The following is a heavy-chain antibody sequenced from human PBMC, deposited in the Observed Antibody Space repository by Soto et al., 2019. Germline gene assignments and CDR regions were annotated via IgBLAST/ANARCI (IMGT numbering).Heavy chain of an antibody. CDR3: ARGLVLVPAAAVTTDDY. CDR2: MNPNSGNT. Sequence: QVQLVQSGAEVKKPGASVKISCKASGYTLTSYVINWVRQATGQGLGGMGWMNPNSGNTGYAQKFQGRVTMTRNTSISTAYMELSSLRSEDTAVYYCARGLVLVPAAAVTTDDYWGQGTLVTVSS. V-gene: IGHV1-8*01. CDR1: GYTLTSYV. J-gene: IGHJ4*02. D-gene: IGHD2-2*01.